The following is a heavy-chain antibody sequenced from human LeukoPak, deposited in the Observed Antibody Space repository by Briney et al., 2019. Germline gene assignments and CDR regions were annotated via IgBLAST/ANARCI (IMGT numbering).Heavy chain of an antibody. CDR1: GFTFSSYS. CDR3: ARLIAAAAPGANYYYYMDV. J-gene: IGHJ6*03. V-gene: IGHV3-21*01. CDR2: ISSSSSYI. D-gene: IGHD6-13*01. Sequence: PGGSLRLSCAASGFTFSSYSMNWVRQAPGKGLEWVSSISSSSSYIYYADSVKGRFTISRDNAKNSLYLQMNSLRAEDTAVYYCARLIAAAAPGANYYYYMDVWGKGTTVTVSS.